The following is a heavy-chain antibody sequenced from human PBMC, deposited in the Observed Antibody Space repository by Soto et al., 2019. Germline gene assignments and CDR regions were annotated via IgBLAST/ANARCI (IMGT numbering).Heavy chain of an antibody. CDR3: ARDRVVVAASNWFDP. V-gene: IGHV4-31*03. CDR2: IYYSGST. CDR1: GGSISSGGYY. D-gene: IGHD2-15*01. J-gene: IGHJ5*02. Sequence: PSETLSLTCTVSGGSISSGGYYWSWIRQHPGKGLEWIGYIYYSGSTYYNPSLKSRVTISVDTSKNQFALKLSSVTAADTAVYYCARDRVVVAASNWFDPWGQGTQVTVSS.